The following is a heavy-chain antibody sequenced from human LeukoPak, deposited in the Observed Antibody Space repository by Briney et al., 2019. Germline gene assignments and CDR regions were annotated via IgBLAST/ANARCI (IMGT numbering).Heavy chain of an antibody. D-gene: IGHD1-26*01. CDR1: GYTFTSYG. CDR2: ISAYNGNT. J-gene: IGHJ4*02. Sequence: ASVKVSCKASGYTFTSYGITWVRQAPGQGLEWMGWISAYNGNTNYAQKLQGRVTMTADTSTSTAYMELRSLRSDDTAVYYCARTLDSGSYDTFDYWGQGTLVTVSS. V-gene: IGHV1-18*01. CDR3: ARTLDSGSYDTFDY.